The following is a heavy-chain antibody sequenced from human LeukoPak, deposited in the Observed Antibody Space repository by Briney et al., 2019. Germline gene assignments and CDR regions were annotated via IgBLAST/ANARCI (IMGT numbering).Heavy chain of an antibody. V-gene: IGHV3-7*01. CDR3: ARDQQWLVARYYYYGMDV. D-gene: IGHD6-19*01. CDR1: GFTFSSYW. J-gene: IGHJ6*02. Sequence: GGSLRVSCAASGFTFSSYWMSWVRQAPGKGLEWVANIKQDGSEKYYVDSVKGRFTISRDNAENSLYLQMNSLRAEDTAVYYCARDQQWLVARYYYYGMDVWGQGTTATVSS. CDR2: IKQDGSEK.